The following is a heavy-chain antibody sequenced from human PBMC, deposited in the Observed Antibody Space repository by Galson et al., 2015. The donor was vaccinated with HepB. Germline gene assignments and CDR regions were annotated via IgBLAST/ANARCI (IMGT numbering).Heavy chain of an antibody. D-gene: IGHD3-3*01. V-gene: IGHV3-30*03. CDR2: ISYDGSMK. CDR3: AIFRDFWTTTRGIDV. J-gene: IGHJ6*02. Sequence: SLRLSCAASGFTFSDYAMHWVRQAPGEGLEWVALISYDGSMKYYADSVKGRFTISRDNAKNSLYLQMNSLRAEETAVYYCAIFRDFWTTTRGIDVWGQGTTVTVSS. CDR1: GFTFSDYA.